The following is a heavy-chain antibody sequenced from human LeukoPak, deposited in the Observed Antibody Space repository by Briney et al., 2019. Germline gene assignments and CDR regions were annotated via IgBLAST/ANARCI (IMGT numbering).Heavy chain of an antibody. J-gene: IGHJ4*02. Sequence: ASVKVSCKASGYTFTSYAMHWVCQAPGQRLEWMGWINAGTGNTKYSQKFQGRVTITRDTSANTASMELSSLRSEDTAVYYCARDERNSSGCDYWGQGTLVTVSS. D-gene: IGHD6-19*01. CDR2: INAGTGNT. CDR3: ARDERNSSGCDY. CDR1: GYTFTSYA. V-gene: IGHV1-3*01.